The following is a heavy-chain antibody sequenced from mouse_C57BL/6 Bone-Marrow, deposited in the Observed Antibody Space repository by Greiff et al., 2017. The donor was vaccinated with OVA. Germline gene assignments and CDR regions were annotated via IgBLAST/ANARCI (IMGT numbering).Heavy chain of an antibody. CDR3: ARGDPDWFAY. Sequence: EVQLVESEGGLVQPGSSMKLSCTASGFTFSDYYMAWVRQVPEKGLEWVANINYDGSSTYYLDSLKSRFIISRDNAKNILYLQMSSLKSEDTATYYCARGDPDWFAYWGQGTLVTVSA. CDR2: INYDGSST. V-gene: IGHV5-16*01. CDR1: GFTFSDYY. J-gene: IGHJ3*01.